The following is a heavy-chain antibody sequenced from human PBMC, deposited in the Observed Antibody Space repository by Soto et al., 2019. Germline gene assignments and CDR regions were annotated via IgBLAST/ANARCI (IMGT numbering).Heavy chain of an antibody. J-gene: IGHJ4*02. CDR3: ARDGSHYDVDY. CDR1: GFDFRTSG. CDR2: IWNDGSTT. D-gene: IGHD4-4*01. Sequence: LVESGGGVAQPGRSLRLSCATSGFDFRTSGMHWVRQVPGKGLEWVGMIWNDGSTTHFGDSVKGRFTVSRDNSKSTVYLQMNSLRAEDTAVYYCARDGSHYDVDYWGQGTQVTVSS. V-gene: IGHV3-33*01.